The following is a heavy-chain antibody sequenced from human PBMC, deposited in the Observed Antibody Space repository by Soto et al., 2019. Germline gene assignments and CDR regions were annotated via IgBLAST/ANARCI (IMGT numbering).Heavy chain of an antibody. CDR1: GGSFSGYY. D-gene: IGHD5-12*01. J-gene: IGHJ6*02. V-gene: IGHV4-34*01. Sequence: NPSETLSLTCAVYGGSFSGYYWSWIRQPPGKGLEWIGEINHSGSTNYNPSLKSRVTISVDTSKNQFSLKLSSVTAADTAVYYCARGPRGYDWSRYYYGMDVWGQGTTVTVSS. CDR3: ARGPRGYDWSRYYYGMDV. CDR2: INHSGST.